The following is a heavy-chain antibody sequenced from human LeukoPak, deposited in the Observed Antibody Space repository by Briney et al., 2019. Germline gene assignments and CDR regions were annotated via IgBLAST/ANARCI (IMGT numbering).Heavy chain of an antibody. CDR3: ANLGIVVVVAATTWFDP. J-gene: IGHJ5*02. D-gene: IGHD2-15*01. CDR1: GFTFSSYA. V-gene: IGHV3-23*01. Sequence: GGSLRLTCAASGFTFSSYAMSWVRQAPGKGLEWVSAISGSGGSTYYADSVKGRFTISRDNSKNTLYLQMNSLRAEDTAVYYCANLGIVVVVAATTWFDPWGQGTLVTVSS. CDR2: ISGSGGST.